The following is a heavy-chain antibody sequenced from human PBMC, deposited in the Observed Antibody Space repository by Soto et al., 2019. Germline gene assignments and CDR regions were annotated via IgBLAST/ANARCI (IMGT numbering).Heavy chain of an antibody. Sequence: SETLSLTCTVSGGSISSGGYYWSWIRQHPGKGLEWIGYIYYSGSTYYNPSLKSRVTISVDTSKNQFSLKLSSVTAADTAVYYCARGYCSSTSCYTNWFDPWGQGTLVTVSS. CDR2: IYYSGST. D-gene: IGHD2-2*02. CDR3: ARGYCSSTSCYTNWFDP. CDR1: GGSISSGGYY. J-gene: IGHJ5*02. V-gene: IGHV4-31*03.